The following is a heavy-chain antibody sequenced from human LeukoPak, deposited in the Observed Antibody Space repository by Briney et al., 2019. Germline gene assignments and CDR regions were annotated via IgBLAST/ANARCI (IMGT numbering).Heavy chain of an antibody. CDR3: AEGVTAINY. CDR2: TYYRSKWYN. J-gene: IGHJ4*02. Sequence: SQTLSLTCAISGDTFSSNSAAWNWIRQSPSRGLEWLGRTYYRSKWYNDYAVSLKSRITINPDTSRNQFSLQVNSVTPEDTAVYCCAEGVTAINYWGQGTLVTVSS. D-gene: IGHD2-21*02. CDR1: GDTFSSNSAA. V-gene: IGHV6-1*01.